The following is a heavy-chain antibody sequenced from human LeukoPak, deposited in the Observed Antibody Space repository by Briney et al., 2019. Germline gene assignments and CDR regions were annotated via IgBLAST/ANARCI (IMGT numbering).Heavy chain of an antibody. V-gene: IGHV3-23*01. CDR1: GFIFSSYA. CDR3: TTPGDSGWYNH. CDR2: ISRNGAHP. J-gene: IGHJ4*02. D-gene: IGHD6-19*01. Sequence: GGSLRLSCAASGFIFSSYAMSWVRQAPGKGLEWVSVISRNGAHPYYIDSVRDRFTVSRDNSKNIMYLQMNSLRAEDAALYYCTTPGDSGWYNHWGQGTLVTVSS.